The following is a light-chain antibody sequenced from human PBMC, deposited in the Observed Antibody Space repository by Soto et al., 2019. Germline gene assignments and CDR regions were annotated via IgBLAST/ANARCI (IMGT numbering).Light chain of an antibody. CDR3: QAWDSSKVI. CDR1: KLGDKY. CDR2: QDN. J-gene: IGLJ2*01. V-gene: IGLV3-1*01. Sequence: SYELTQPPSVSVSPGQTASITCSGDKLGDKYTCWYQQKPGQSPVLVIYQDNRRPSGIPERFSGSKSGNTATLAISGTQSMDEADYYCQAWDSSKVIFGGGTKLTVL.